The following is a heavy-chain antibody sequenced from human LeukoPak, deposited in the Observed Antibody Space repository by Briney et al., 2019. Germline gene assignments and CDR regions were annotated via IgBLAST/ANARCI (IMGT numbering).Heavy chain of an antibody. V-gene: IGHV3-66*02. D-gene: IGHD3-22*01. J-gene: IGHJ3*02. CDR2: LYSNSIT. Sequence: GGSLRLSCASSVFTLSSYTMNWVRQAPGKGLEWVSVLYSNSITSYADSVKGRFTISRDNSKNTLYLQMNSLRAEDTAVYYCAKNMIVVVIGDAFDIWGQGTMVTVSS. CDR3: AKNMIVVVIGDAFDI. CDR1: VFTLSSYT.